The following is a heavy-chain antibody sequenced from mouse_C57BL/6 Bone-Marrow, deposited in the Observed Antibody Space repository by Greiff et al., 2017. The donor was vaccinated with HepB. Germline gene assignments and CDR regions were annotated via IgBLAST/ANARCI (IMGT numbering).Heavy chain of an antibody. D-gene: IGHD3-1*01. Sequence: QVQLKQPGAELVRPGTSVKLSCKASGYTFTSYWMHWVKQRPGQGLEWIGVIDPSDSYTNYNQKFKGKATLTVDTSSSTAYMQLSSLTSEDSAVYYCARWHVRYFDYWGQGTTLTVSS. J-gene: IGHJ2*01. V-gene: IGHV1-59*01. CDR1: GYTFTSYW. CDR3: ARWHVRYFDY. CDR2: IDPSDSYT.